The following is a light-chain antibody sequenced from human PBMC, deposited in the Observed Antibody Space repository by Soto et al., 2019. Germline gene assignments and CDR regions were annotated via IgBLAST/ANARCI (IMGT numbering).Light chain of an antibody. CDR2: DAS. CDR1: QSISSY. J-gene: IGKJ5*01. Sequence: DIQMTQSPSSLSASVGDRVTITCRASQSISSYLNWYQQKPGKAPKLLIYDASNLESGVPSRFSGSESGTEFTLTINSLQPDDFAVYYCQQRSNWPPITFGQGTRLEIK. V-gene: IGKV1-39*01. CDR3: QQRSNWPPIT.